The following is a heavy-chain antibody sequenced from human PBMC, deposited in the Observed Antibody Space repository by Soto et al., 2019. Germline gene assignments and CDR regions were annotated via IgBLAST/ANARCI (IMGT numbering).Heavy chain of an antibody. J-gene: IGHJ3*01. CDR1: GFTFNTYA. CDR3: AKDRMNFNSVWDPFDA. D-gene: IGHD2-15*01. V-gene: IGHV3-23*01. CDR2: IGGGDT. Sequence: PGGSLRLSCAASGFTFNTYAMSWVRQAPGKGLEWVAGIGGGDTHYADSVTGRFTISRDDSKSTVSLQMNSLRVEDTAVYYCAKDRMNFNSVWDPFDAWGQGTLVTVSS.